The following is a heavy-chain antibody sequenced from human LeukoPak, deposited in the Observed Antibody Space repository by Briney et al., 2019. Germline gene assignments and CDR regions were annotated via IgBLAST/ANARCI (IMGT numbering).Heavy chain of an antibody. V-gene: IGHV3-74*01. Sequence: GGSLRLSCAASGFTFSSYWMHWVRQAPGKGLVWVSVINRDGSSTTYADSVKGRFTVSRDNAKNTLYLQMNSLRAEDTAVYYCASMEAFLGSGSPYYYSYGMDVWGQGTTVTVSS. CDR3: ASMEAFLGSGSPYYYSYGMDV. CDR1: GFTFSSYW. CDR2: INRDGSST. D-gene: IGHD3-10*01. J-gene: IGHJ6*02.